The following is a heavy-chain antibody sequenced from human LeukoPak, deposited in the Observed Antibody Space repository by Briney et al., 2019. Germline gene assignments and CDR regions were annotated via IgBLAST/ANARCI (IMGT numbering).Heavy chain of an antibody. Sequence: SETLSLTCTVSGGSISSYYWSWIRQPPGKGLEWIGYIYTSGSTNYNPSLKSRVTISVDTSKNQFSLKLSSVTAADTAVYYCARHQGGNSYYYYYMDVWGKGTTVTVSS. CDR3: ARHQGGNSYYYYYMDV. V-gene: IGHV4-4*09. CDR2: IYTSGST. CDR1: GGSISSYY. J-gene: IGHJ6*03. D-gene: IGHD4-23*01.